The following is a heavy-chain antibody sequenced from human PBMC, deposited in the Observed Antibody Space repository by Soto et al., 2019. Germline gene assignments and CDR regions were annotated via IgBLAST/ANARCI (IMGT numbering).Heavy chain of an antibody. V-gene: IGHV5-10-1*01. Sequence: GEPLKISCTGVGYTFTNFWISWARKMPGRGLEWMGRIDPRDSYTNYSPSFQGHVTISVDKSISTAYLQWGSLKASDTAMYYCARLYCSSSTCDSWFDPWGQGTLVTVSS. CDR3: ARLYCSSSTCDSWFDP. J-gene: IGHJ5*02. CDR2: IDPRDSYT. CDR1: GYTFTNFW. D-gene: IGHD2-2*01.